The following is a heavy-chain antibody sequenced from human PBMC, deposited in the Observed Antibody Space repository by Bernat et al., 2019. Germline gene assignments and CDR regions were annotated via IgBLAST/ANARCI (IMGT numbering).Heavy chain of an antibody. J-gene: IGHJ4*02. CDR2: ISGSGVNS. CDR1: GFTFSNYA. CDR3: AKDVSSSGWYGNFDY. V-gene: IGHV3-23*04. Sequence: EVQLVESGGGLVQPGGSLRLSCAASGFTFSNYAMSWVRQAPGKGLEWISAISGSGVNSDYAESMKGRFSVSRDNSKNTLYLQMIGLRAEDTAVYYCAKDVSSSGWYGNFDYWGQGILITVSS. D-gene: IGHD6-19*01.